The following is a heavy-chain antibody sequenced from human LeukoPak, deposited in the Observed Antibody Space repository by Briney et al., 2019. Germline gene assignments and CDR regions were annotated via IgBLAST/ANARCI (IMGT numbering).Heavy chain of an antibody. CDR3: ARGGYYDRSGYSDY. CDR1: GYTFTAYY. V-gene: IGHV1-46*01. J-gene: IGHJ4*02. CDR2: INPSGGST. Sequence: ASVKVSCKASGYTFTAYYMHWVRQAPGQGLEWMGIINPSGGSTTYAQKFQGRVTMTRDTSTSTVYMDLSSLRSEDTAVYYCARGGYYDRSGYSDYWAREPWSPSPQ. D-gene: IGHD3-22*01.